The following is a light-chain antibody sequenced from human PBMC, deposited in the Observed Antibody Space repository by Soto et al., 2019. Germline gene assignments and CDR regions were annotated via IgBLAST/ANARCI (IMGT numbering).Light chain of an antibody. V-gene: IGLV2-14*01. CDR1: SSDVGGYDY. Sequence: QSVLTQPASVSGSPGQSITISCTGTSSDVGGYDYVSWYQLHPGKAPKLMVFEVSNRPSGVSYRFSGSKSGNTASLTISGLQAEDEADYYCCSYAGSSTFYVFGTGTKVTVL. CDR2: EVS. CDR3: CSYAGSSTFYV. J-gene: IGLJ1*01.